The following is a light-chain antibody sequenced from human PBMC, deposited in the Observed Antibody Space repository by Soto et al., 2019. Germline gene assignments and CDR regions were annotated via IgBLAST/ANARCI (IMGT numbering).Light chain of an antibody. CDR1: SSDVGGRDH. CDR3: CSYTTSTTGV. CDR2: DVS. V-gene: IGLV2-14*01. J-gene: IGLJ1*01. Sequence: QSALTQPTSVSGSPGQSITISCTGTSSDVGGRDHVSWYQQHPGKAPKLMIYDVSNWPSGVSNRFSGSKSGNTASLTISGLQAEDEADYYCCSYTTSTTGVFGTGTKLTVL.